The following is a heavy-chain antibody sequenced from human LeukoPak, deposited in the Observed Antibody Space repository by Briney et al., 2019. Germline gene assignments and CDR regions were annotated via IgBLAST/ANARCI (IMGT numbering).Heavy chain of an antibody. D-gene: IGHD6-13*01. CDR2: ISSSSSYT. Sequence: GGSLRLSCAASGFTFSDYYMSWIRRAPGKGLEWVSYISSSSSYTNYADSVKGRFTISRDNAKNSLYLQMNSLRAEDTAVYYCARDPGSRAAAGMFDPWGQGTLVTVSS. CDR3: ARDPGSRAAAGMFDP. V-gene: IGHV3-11*05. J-gene: IGHJ5*02. CDR1: GFTFSDYY.